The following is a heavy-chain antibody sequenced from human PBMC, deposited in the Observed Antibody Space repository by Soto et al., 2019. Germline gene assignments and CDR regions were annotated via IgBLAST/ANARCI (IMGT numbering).Heavy chain of an antibody. CDR2: INTDGSTT. J-gene: IGHJ4*02. V-gene: IGHV3-74*01. CDR1: GFTFSTYW. CDR3: ARDKEGSSGDY. D-gene: IGHD6-6*01. Sequence: EVQLVESGGGLVQFGGSLRLSCAASGFTFSTYWMHWVRQAPGKGLVWVSRINTDGSTTAYADSVKGRFTISRDNAKNTLYLQMNSLRVEDTAVYYCARDKEGSSGDYWGQGSLVTVSS.